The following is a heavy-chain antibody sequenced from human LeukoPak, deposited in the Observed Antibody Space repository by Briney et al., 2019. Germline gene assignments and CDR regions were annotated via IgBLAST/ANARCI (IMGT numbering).Heavy chain of an antibody. CDR3: AKTKGYSYGYYFDY. J-gene: IGHJ4*02. V-gene: IGHV3-30*18. CDR2: MSYDGFNK. D-gene: IGHD5-18*01. Sequence: GGSLRLSCAASGFTFSSYAMHWVRQSLGKGLEWAAVMSYDGFNKYYADSVKGRFTISRDNSKSTLYLQMNSLRAEDTAVYYCAKTKGYSYGYYFDYWGQGTLVTVSS. CDR1: GFTFSSYA.